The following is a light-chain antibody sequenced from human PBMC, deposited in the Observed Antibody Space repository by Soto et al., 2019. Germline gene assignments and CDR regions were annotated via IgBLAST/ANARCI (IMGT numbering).Light chain of an antibody. CDR1: HSVSSH. CDR3: QQYGSSER. CDR2: GAS. J-gene: IGKJ3*01. V-gene: IGKV3-20*01. Sequence: IVLTQSPATLSLSPGEGATVSCRASHSVSSHLAWYQQKRGQAPRLLIYGASNRATGIPDRFSGSGSGAEFALMVRGMEHEDFAVCYFQQYGSSERVGRGRKVDI.